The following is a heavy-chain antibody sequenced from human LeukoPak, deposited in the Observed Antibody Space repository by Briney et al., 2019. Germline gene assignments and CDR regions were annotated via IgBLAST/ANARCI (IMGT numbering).Heavy chain of an antibody. Sequence: GASVKVSCKASGGTFSSYAISWVRQAPGQGLEWMGGIIPIFGTANYAQKFQGRVTMTRDMSTSTVYMELSSLRSEDTAVYYCARAGLRIAGTKYNWFDPWGQGTLVTVSS. CDR1: GGTFSSYA. J-gene: IGHJ5*02. V-gene: IGHV1-69*05. D-gene: IGHD1-14*01. CDR3: ARAGLRIAGTKYNWFDP. CDR2: IIPIFGTA.